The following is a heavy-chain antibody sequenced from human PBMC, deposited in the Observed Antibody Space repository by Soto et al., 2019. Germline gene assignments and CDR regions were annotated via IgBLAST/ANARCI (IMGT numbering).Heavy chain of an antibody. CDR2: IYYSGST. CDR1: GGSISSSIYY. V-gene: IGHV4-39*01. Sequence: QLQLQESGPGLVKPSETLSLTCAVSGGSISSSIYYWGWIRQPPGKGLEWIGSIYYSGSTYHNPSLKSRVTISVETAKNQFSLKLSAVTAADTALYYCARYCSSTSCPRDDAFDVWGQGTMVTVSS. CDR3: ARYCSSTSCPRDDAFDV. D-gene: IGHD2-2*01. J-gene: IGHJ3*01.